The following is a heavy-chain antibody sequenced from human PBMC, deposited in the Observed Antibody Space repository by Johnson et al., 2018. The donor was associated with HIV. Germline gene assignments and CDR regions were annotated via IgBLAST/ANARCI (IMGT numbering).Heavy chain of an antibody. Sequence: VQVVESGGGVVQPGRSLRLSCAASGFRFRSYVMHWVRQAPGKGLEWVANIKQDGSEKYYVDSVKGRFTISRDNAKNSLYLQMHSLKTEDTAMYYCTPDPWWNGYHAFDVWGQGTMVTVSS. D-gene: IGHD1-1*01. CDR3: TPDPWWNGYHAFDV. J-gene: IGHJ3*01. CDR2: IKQDGSEK. V-gene: IGHV3-7*03. CDR1: GFRFRSYV.